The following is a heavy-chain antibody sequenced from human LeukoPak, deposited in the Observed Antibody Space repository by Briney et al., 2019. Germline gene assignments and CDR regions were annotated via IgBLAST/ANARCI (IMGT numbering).Heavy chain of an antibody. D-gene: IGHD3-10*01. CDR2: IYTSGST. V-gene: IGHV4-4*08. Sequence: PSETLSLTCTVSGGSISSYYWSWIRQPPGKGLEWIGNIYTSGSTNYNPSLKSRVTISVDTSKNQFSLKLSSVTAADTAVYYCARGARGRYYYGSGSSNTGDYYFDYWGQGTLVTVSS. J-gene: IGHJ4*02. CDR3: ARGARGRYYYGSGSSNTGDYYFDY. CDR1: GGSISSYY.